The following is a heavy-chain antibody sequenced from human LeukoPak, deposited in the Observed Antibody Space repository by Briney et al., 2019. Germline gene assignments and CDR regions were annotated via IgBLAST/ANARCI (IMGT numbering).Heavy chain of an antibody. D-gene: IGHD6-13*01. CDR1: GFTFSSYA. CDR3: AKDRAAAGTRWFDP. CDR2: ISGSGGST. J-gene: IGHJ5*02. Sequence: PGGSLRLSCAASGFTFSSYAMSWVRQSPGKGLGWVSAISGSGGSTYYADSVKGRFTISRDNSKNTLYLQMNSLRAEDTAVYYCAKDRAAAGTRWFDPWGQGTLVTVSS. V-gene: IGHV3-23*01.